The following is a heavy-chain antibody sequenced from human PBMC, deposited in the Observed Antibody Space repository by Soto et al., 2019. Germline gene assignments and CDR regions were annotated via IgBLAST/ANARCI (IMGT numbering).Heavy chain of an antibody. D-gene: IGHD1-7*01. J-gene: IGHJ2*01. V-gene: IGHV4-39*01. CDR2: IYYSGST. CDR1: DGSISSSSYY. CDR3: ARHPALGNYPYWFFDL. Sequence: QLQLQESGPGLVKPSETLSLTCTVSDGSISSSSYYWGWIRQPPGKGLEWIGSIYYSGSTYYNPSLKSRVTISVDTSKNQFSLKLSSVTAADTAVYDCARHPALGNYPYWFFDLWGRGTLVTVSS.